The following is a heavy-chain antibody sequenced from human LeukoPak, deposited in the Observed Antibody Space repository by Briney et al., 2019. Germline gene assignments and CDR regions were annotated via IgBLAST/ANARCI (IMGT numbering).Heavy chain of an antibody. J-gene: IGHJ4*02. CDR3: AKQGYSNSVSYFDY. Sequence: RPGGSLRLSCSASGFTFSTYWMSWVRQAPGKGLEWVANMRRDGNEIYYLDSVRGRFTISRDNAKNSLYLQMNSLRAEDTAVYCCAKQGYSNSVSYFDYWGQGALVSVSS. CDR2: MRRDGNEI. CDR1: GFTFSTYW. V-gene: IGHV3-7*01. D-gene: IGHD6-6*01.